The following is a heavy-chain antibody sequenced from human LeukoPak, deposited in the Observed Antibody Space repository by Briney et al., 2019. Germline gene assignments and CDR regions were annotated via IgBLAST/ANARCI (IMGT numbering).Heavy chain of an antibody. D-gene: IGHD3-22*01. J-gene: IGHJ4*02. CDR2: ISAGGGST. CDR3: AKDPTRYYYDSSGYSVFDY. CDR1: GFTFSSYA. Sequence: GGSLRLSCAASGFTFSSYAMSWVRQAPGKGLEWVSGISAGGGSTYYADSVKGRFTISRDSSKNILYLQMNSLRAEDTAVYYCAKDPTRYYYDSSGYSVFDYWGQGTLVTVSS. V-gene: IGHV3-23*01.